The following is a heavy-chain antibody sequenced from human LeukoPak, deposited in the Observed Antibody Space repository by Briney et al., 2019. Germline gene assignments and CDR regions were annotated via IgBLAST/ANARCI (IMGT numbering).Heavy chain of an antibody. CDR3: ARDDYGDGRSIDYYYMDV. V-gene: IGHV1-69*05. Sequence: GASVKVSCKASGGTFSSYAISWVRQAPGQGLEWMGRIIPIFGTANYAQKFQGRVTITTDESTSTAYMELSSLRSEDTAVYYCARDDYGDGRSIDYYYMDVWGKGTTVTVSS. J-gene: IGHJ6*03. CDR1: GGTFSSYA. D-gene: IGHD4-17*01. CDR2: IIPIFGTA.